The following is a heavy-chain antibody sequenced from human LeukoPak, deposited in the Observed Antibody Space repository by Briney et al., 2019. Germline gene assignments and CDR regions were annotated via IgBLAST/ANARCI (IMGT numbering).Heavy chain of an antibody. CDR1: GGSISSYY. J-gene: IGHJ3*02. V-gene: IGHV4-59*01. Sequence: PSETLSLTCTVSGGSISSYYWSWIRQPPGKGLEWIGYIYYSGSTNYNPSLKSRVTISVDTSKNQFSLKLSSVTAADTAVYYCARDGHYYGSSGYAKHNAFDIWGQGTMVTVSS. D-gene: IGHD3-22*01. CDR2: IYYSGST. CDR3: ARDGHYYGSSGYAKHNAFDI.